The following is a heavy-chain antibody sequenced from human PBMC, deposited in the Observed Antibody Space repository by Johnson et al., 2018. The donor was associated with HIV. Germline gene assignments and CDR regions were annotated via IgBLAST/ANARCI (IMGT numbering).Heavy chain of an antibody. V-gene: IGHV3-9*01. CDR2: ISWNSGSI. J-gene: IGHJ3*02. CDR1: GFTFDDYA. D-gene: IGHD6-13*01. CDR3: AKALYSRHAFDI. Sequence: QLVESGGGSVQPGRSLRLSCAASGFTFDDYAMHWVRQAPGKGLEWVSGISWNSGSIGYADSVKGRFTISRDNAKNSLYLQMNSLRAEDTALYYCAKALYSRHAFDIWGQGTMVTVSS.